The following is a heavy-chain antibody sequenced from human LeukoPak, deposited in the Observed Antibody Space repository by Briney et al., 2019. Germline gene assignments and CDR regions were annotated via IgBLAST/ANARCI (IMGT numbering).Heavy chain of an antibody. CDR3: ARFYDSSVYYYYMDV. D-gene: IGHD3-22*01. V-gene: IGHV1-46*01. J-gene: IGHJ6*03. Sequence: ASVKVSCKASGYTFTSYYMHWVRQAPGQGLEWMGIINPSGGSTSYAQKFQGRVTMTRNTSISTAYMELSSLRSEDTAVYYCARFYDSSVYYYYMDVWGKGTTVTISS. CDR2: INPSGGST. CDR1: GYTFTSYY.